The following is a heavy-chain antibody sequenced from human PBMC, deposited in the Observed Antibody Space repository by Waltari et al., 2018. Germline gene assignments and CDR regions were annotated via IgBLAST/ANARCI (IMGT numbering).Heavy chain of an antibody. V-gene: IGHV4-4*09. CDR2: IYTSGST. J-gene: IGHJ6*03. CDR3: ARSPPNYDFWSGYSYYYYYMDV. CDR1: GGSISSYY. Sequence: QVQLQESGPGLVKPSETLSLTCTVSGGSISSYYWSWIRQPPGKGLEWIGYIYTSGSTNYNPSLKSRVTISVETSKNQFSLKLSSGTAADTAVYYCARSPPNYDFWSGYSYYYYYMDVWGKGTTVTVSS. D-gene: IGHD3-3*01.